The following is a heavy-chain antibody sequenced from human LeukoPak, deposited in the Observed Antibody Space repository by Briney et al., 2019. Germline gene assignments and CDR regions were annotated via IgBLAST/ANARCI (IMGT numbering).Heavy chain of an antibody. Sequence: PGRSLRLSCAASGFTFSSYAMHWVRQAPGKGLEWVAVISYDGSNKYYADSVKGRFTISRDNSKNTLYLQMNSLRAEDTAVYYCARRNWELKATYFDYWGQGTLVTVSS. CDR1: GFTFSSYA. CDR3: ARRNWELKATYFDY. D-gene: IGHD1-26*01. V-gene: IGHV3-30-3*01. J-gene: IGHJ4*02. CDR2: ISYDGSNK.